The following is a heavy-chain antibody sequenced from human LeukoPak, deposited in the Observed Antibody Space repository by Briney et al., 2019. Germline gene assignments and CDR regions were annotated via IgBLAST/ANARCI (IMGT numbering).Heavy chain of an antibody. Sequence: ASVKVSCKASGYTFTGYYMHWVRQAPGQGLEWMGWISPNSGGTNYAQKFQGRVTMTRDTSVSTAYMELSRLRSDDTAVYYCARSPRPYSGYDEGDWGQGTLVTVSS. CDR2: ISPNSGGT. V-gene: IGHV1-2*02. D-gene: IGHD5-12*01. CDR3: ARSPRPYSGYDEGD. J-gene: IGHJ4*02. CDR1: GYTFTGYY.